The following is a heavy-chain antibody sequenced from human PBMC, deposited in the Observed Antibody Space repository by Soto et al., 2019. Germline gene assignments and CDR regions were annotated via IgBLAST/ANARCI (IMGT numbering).Heavy chain of an antibody. Sequence: GGSLRLSCAASGFTFSSYWMSWVRQAPGKGLEWVANIKQDGSEKYYVDSVKGRFTISRDNAKNSLYLQMNSLRAEDTAVYYCAKESSRYYDSSGLFWGQGTLVTVSS. J-gene: IGHJ4*02. CDR2: IKQDGSEK. V-gene: IGHV3-7*03. CDR3: AKESSRYYDSSGLF. D-gene: IGHD3-22*01. CDR1: GFTFSSYW.